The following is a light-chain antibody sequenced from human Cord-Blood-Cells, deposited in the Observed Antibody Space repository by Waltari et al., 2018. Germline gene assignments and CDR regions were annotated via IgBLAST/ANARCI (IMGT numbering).Light chain of an antibody. CDR1: PSISSY. J-gene: IGKJ3*01. V-gene: IGKV1-39*01. CDR3: QQSYSTPFT. Sequence: DIQMTQSPSSLSASVGDRVTITCRASPSISSYLNWYQQKPGKAPKLLIYAASSLQSVVPSRFSGSGSGTDFTLTISSLQPEDFATYYCQQSYSTPFTFGPGTKVDIK. CDR2: AAS.